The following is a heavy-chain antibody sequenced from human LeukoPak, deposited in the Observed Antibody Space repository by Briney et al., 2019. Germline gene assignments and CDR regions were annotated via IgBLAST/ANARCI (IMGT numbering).Heavy chain of an antibody. J-gene: IGHJ1*01. CDR2: FDPEDGKT. V-gene: IGHV1-24*01. Sequence: ASVKVSCKVSGYTLTELSMHWVRQAPGKGLEWMGGFDPEDGKTIYAQKFQGRVTMTEDTSTDTAYMELSSLRSEDTAVYYCAAREYYYDSSGYYQEYFQHWGQGTLVTVSS. D-gene: IGHD3-22*01. CDR1: GYTLTELS. CDR3: AAREYYYDSSGYYQEYFQH.